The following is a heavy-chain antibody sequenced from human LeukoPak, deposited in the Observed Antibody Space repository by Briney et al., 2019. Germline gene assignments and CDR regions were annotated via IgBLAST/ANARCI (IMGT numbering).Heavy chain of an antibody. CDR3: ARNYYDSSGYFDY. V-gene: IGHV1-69*05. CDR1: GGTFSSYA. J-gene: IGHJ4*02. CDR2: IIPIFGTA. Sequence: ASVKVSCKGSGGTFSSYAISWVRQAPGQGLEWMGRIIPIFGTANYAQKFQGRVTITTDESTSTAYMELSSLRSEDTAVYYCARNYYDSSGYFDYWGQGTLVTVSS. D-gene: IGHD3-22*01.